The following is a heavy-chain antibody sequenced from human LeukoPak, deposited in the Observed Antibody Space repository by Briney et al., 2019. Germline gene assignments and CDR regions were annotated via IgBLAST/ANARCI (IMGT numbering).Heavy chain of an antibody. CDR2: IEPDGSEK. D-gene: IGHD3-3*01. CDR3: AREALRFLEWLSAFDI. CDR1: GFTFSSHW. J-gene: IGHJ3*02. Sequence: GGSLRLSCAVSGFTFSSHWMSWVHQAPGKGLEWVAYIEPDGSEKNYVDSVTGRFTISRDNAKNSLYLKMGRLRAEDTAVYYCAREALRFLEWLSAFDIWGQGTMVTVSS. V-gene: IGHV3-7*01.